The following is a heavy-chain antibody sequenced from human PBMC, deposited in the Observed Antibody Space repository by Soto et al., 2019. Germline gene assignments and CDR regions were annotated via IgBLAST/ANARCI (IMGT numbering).Heavy chain of an antibody. D-gene: IGHD2-15*01. CDR1: GFIFENFG. CDR3: ALIQGVELLPLATVDWFDP. J-gene: IGHJ5*02. V-gene: IGHV3-23*01. Sequence: GGSLRLSCAASGFIFENFGMSWVRQAPGKGLEWISSISRSGFKKYYADSVKGRFTISRDNSKSTLYLELNNLSAEDTAVYHCALIQGVELLPLATVDWFDPWGQGPVVTGSS. CDR2: ISRSGFKK.